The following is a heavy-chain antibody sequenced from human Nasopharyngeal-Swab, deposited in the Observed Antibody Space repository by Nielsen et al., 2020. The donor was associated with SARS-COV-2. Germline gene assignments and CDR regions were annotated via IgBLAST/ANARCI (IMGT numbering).Heavy chain of an antibody. CDR1: GFTFSSYA. CDR3: AKILAVGWFLGGYFDY. Sequence: GESLKISCAASGFTFSSYAMSWVRQAPGTGLEWVSAISGSGGSTYYADSVKGRFTISRDNSKNTLYLQMNSLRAEDTAVYYCAKILAVGWFLGGYFDYWGQGTLVTVSS. V-gene: IGHV3-23*01. J-gene: IGHJ4*02. D-gene: IGHD3-3*01. CDR2: ISGSGGST.